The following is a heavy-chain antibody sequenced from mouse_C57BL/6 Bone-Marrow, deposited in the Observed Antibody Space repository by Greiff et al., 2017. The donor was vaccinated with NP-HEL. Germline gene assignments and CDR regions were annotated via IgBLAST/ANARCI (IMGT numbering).Heavy chain of an antibody. CDR2: INPSTGGT. V-gene: IGHV1-42*01. J-gene: IGHJ2*01. D-gene: IGHD1-1*01. CDR1: GYSFTGYY. CDR3: ARRNDYYGSSYAFDY. Sequence: EVQGVESGPELVKPGASVKISCKASGYSFTGYYMNWVKQSPEKSLEWIGEINPSTGGTTYNQKFKAKATLTVDKSSSTAYMQLKSLTSEDSAVYYCARRNDYYGSSYAFDYWGQGTTLTVSS.